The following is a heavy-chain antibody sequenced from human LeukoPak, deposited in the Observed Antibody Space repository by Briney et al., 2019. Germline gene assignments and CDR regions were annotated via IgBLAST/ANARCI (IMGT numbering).Heavy chain of an antibody. V-gene: IGHV1-2*02. D-gene: IGHD6-19*01. CDR1: GYTFTGYY. Sequence: GASVKVSCKASGYTFTGYYMHWVRQAPGQGLEWMGWNNPNSGGTNYAQKFQGRVTMTRDTSISTAYMELSRLRSDDTAVYYCARDRPIAVAGDYYYYYGMDVWGQGTTVTVSS. J-gene: IGHJ6*02. CDR2: NNPNSGGT. CDR3: ARDRPIAVAGDYYYYYGMDV.